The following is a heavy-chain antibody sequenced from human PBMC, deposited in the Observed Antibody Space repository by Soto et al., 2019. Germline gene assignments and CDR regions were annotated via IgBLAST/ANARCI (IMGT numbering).Heavy chain of an antibody. D-gene: IGHD3-3*02. V-gene: IGHV4-4*02. CDR2: ISHSGST. Sequence: AETLSLSCAFSGDSINIRHWSNCVRQPPGKGLEWIGQISHSGSTNYNPSLTSRVTISVDKSKNHFSLKMTSVTAADTAVYYCEARHFWSGPWTDRRLDYRGQGTLVTVSS. CDR3: EARHFWSGPWTDRRLDY. CDR1: GDSINIRHW. J-gene: IGHJ4*02.